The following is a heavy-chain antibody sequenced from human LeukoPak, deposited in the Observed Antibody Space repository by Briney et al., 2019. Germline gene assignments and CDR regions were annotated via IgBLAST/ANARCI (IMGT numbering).Heavy chain of an antibody. CDR2: IYYSGST. CDR1: GGSISSDSYH. Sequence: SETLSLTCTVSGGSISSDSYHWGWIRQPPGKGLEWIGRIYYSGSTYYNPSLKSRVTISLDTSKKQFSLKLSSVTAADTAVYYCARFDGGSYFYAFDIWGQGTMVTVSS. D-gene: IGHD1-26*01. CDR3: ARFDGGSYFYAFDI. V-gene: IGHV4-39*07. J-gene: IGHJ3*02.